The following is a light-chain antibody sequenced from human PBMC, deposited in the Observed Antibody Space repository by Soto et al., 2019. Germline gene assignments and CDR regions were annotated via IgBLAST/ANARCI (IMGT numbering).Light chain of an antibody. CDR1: SSSVGAGYG. CDR2: EDT. J-gene: IGLJ1*01. Sequence: QSVLMQPPSVSGAPGQSVTISCTGTSSSVGAGYGVYWYQKLPGTAPKLLILEDTNRPSGLPDRFSASTSGISASLTITGLQAEDEADYYCQSYDTSLTYVFGTGTKLTVL. CDR3: QSYDTSLTYV. V-gene: IGLV1-40*01.